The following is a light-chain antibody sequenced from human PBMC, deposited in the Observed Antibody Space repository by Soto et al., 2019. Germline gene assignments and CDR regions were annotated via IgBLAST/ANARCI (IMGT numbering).Light chain of an antibody. Sequence: DIQMTQSPPSLSASVGDRVTITCQASQNINNYLNWYQQKPGRAPKLLIYAASTLQSGVTSRFSGSGSGTDFTLTISGLQPEDVATYYCQKYNSAPLSFGGGTKVDIK. CDR1: QNINNY. V-gene: IGKV1-27*01. J-gene: IGKJ4*01. CDR2: AAS. CDR3: QKYNSAPLS.